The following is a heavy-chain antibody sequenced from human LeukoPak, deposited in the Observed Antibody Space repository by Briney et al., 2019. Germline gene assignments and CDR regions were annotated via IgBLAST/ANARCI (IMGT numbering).Heavy chain of an antibody. D-gene: IGHD1-26*01. J-gene: IGHJ4*02. Sequence: GGSLRLSCAASGFTFSSYAMSWVRQAPGKGLEWVSAISGGGGSTYYADSVKGRFTVSRDNSKNTLYLQMNSLRAEDTAVYFCAKGPARYVGGTYYSDYWGQGTLVTVSS. CDR2: ISGGGGST. V-gene: IGHV3-23*01. CDR3: AKGPARYVGGTYYSDY. CDR1: GFTFSSYA.